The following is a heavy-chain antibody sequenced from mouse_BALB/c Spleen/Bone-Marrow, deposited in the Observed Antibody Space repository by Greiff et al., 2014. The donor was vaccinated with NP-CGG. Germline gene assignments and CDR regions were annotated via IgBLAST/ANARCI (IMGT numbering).Heavy chain of an antibody. J-gene: IGHJ4*01. CDR2: IDPGTGGT. CDR3: TREGIYFGYDVPMDY. V-gene: IGHV1-15*01. CDR1: GYKFTDYE. D-gene: IGHD2-2*01. Sequence: QVQLKESGAELVRPGASVTLSCKASGYKFTDYEMHWVKQTPVHGLEWIGSIDPGTGGTAYNQNLKGKATLTADRSSTTAYMELRSLTSEDSAVYYCTREGIYFGYDVPMDYWGQGTSVTVSS.